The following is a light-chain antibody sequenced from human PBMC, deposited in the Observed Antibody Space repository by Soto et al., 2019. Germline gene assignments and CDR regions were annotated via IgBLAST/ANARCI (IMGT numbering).Light chain of an antibody. CDR2: LGS. V-gene: IGKV2-28*01. CDR1: QSLLHSNGYSY. Sequence: DIVMTQSPLSLPVIPGEPASISCKSSQSLLHSNGYSYLDWYLQKPGQSPQVLMYLGSNRASGVPDRFSGSGSGTDFTLKISSVEAEDGGIYYCMQTLQTPYTFGQATKVDIK. J-gene: IGKJ2*01. CDR3: MQTLQTPYT.